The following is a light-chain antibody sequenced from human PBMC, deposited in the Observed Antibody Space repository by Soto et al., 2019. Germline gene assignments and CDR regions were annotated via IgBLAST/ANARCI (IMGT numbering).Light chain of an antibody. CDR3: QQYSRSPWT. CDR2: GAS. V-gene: IGKV3-20*01. CDR1: QTIRSNY. J-gene: IGKJ1*01. Sequence: ETVLTQSPGTLSLSPGERATLSCRASQTIRSNYLAWYRQTPGQAPRLLIYGASNRATGIADRFSGSGSGTVFTLIICSLEPEDFALYYSQQYSRSPWTFGQGTKVEIK.